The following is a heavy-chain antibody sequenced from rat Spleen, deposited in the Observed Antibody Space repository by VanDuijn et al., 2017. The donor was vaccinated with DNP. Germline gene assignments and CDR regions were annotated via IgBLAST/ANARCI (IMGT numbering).Heavy chain of an antibody. CDR3: TRGYYYTLDY. CDR2: ISYEGSST. J-gene: IGHJ2*01. CDR1: GFTFSDYY. V-gene: IGHV5-22*01. Sequence: EVLLVESDGGLVQPGRSLKLSCAVSGFTFSDYYMAWVRQAPKKGLEWVASISYEGSSTYYGDSVKGRFTISRDNAKSTLYLQMDSLRSEDTATYYCTRGYYYTLDYWGQGVMVTVSS. D-gene: IGHD1-6*01.